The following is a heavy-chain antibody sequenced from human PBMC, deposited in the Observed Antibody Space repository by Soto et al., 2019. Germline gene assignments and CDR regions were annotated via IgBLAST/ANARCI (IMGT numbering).Heavy chain of an antibody. D-gene: IGHD2-2*01. J-gene: IGHJ4*02. CDR1: GYTFTSYG. Sequence: QVQLVQSGAEVKKPGASVKVSCKASGYTFTSYGISWVRQAPGQGLEWMGWISAYNGNTNYAQKLQGRVTMTTDTSTSTAYMELRSLRSDATAVYYCARQDIVVVPAASLDYWGQGTLVTVSS. V-gene: IGHV1-18*01. CDR3: ARQDIVVVPAASLDY. CDR2: ISAYNGNT.